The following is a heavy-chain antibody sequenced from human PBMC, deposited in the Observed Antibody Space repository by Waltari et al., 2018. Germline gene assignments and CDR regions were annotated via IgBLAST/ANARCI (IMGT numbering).Heavy chain of an antibody. J-gene: IGHJ5*02. D-gene: IGHD4-4*01. CDR2: IYYSGNT. Sequence: QLQLQESGSGLVKPSQTLSLTCAVSGASISSGGYSWSWIRQPPGKGLEWLGSIYYSGNTYYKPSLKSRVTISLDRSKNQFSLRLNSVTAADTAVYYCARRMTTQLIGGFDPWGQGTLVTVSS. CDR3: ARRMTTQLIGGFDP. CDR1: GASISSGGYS. V-gene: IGHV4-30-2*01.